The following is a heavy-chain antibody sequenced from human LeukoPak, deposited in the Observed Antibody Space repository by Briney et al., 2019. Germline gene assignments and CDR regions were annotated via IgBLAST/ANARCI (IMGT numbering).Heavy chain of an antibody. V-gene: IGHV1-69*13. Sequence: ASVNVSCKASGGTFSSYAISWVRQAPGQGLEWMGGIIPIFGTANYAQKFQGRVTITADESTSTAYMELSSLRSEDTAVYYCASSGIAVAGFYYWGQGTLVTVSS. CDR2: IIPIFGTA. D-gene: IGHD6-19*01. CDR1: GGTFSSYA. J-gene: IGHJ4*02. CDR3: ASSGIAVAGFYY.